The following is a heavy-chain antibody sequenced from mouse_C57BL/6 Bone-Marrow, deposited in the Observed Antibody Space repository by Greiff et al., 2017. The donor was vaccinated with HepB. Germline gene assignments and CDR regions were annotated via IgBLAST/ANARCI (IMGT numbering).Heavy chain of an antibody. J-gene: IGHJ4*01. CDR2: IYPRSGNT. D-gene: IGHD3-3*01. Sequence: QVQLQQSGAELARPGASVKLSCKASGYTFTSYGISWVKQRTGQGLEWIGEIYPRSGNTYSNEKFKGKATLTAAKYSSTAYMELRSLTSEDSAVSFCASRGYYAMDYWGQGTSVTVSS. CDR3: ASRGYYAMDY. CDR1: GYTFTSYG. V-gene: IGHV1-81*01.